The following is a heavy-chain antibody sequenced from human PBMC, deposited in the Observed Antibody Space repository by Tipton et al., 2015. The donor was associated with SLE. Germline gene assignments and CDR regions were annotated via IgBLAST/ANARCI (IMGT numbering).Heavy chain of an antibody. J-gene: IGHJ4*01. CDR3: ARILTVTTGGAIVY. Sequence: QLVQSGAEVKKPGASVKVSCKASGYTFTSYYMHWVRQAPGQGLERMGIINPSGGSTSYAQKFQGRVTMTRDTSTSTVYVELSNLKSEDAAVYYCARILTVTTGGAIVYWGEENLVTVSS. CDR2: INPSGGST. CDR1: GYTFTSYY. V-gene: IGHV1-46*01. D-gene: IGHD1-20*01.